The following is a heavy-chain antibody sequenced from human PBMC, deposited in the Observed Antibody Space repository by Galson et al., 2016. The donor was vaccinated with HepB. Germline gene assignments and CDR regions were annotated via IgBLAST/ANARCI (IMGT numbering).Heavy chain of an antibody. CDR2: INPHAGGT. Sequence: PVKVSCKASGFTFTSYYLHWVRQAPGQGLEWMGVINPHAGGTSYAQKFKGRVTMTRDTSRSTVYLELSSLTSDDTAVYFCARILGTYMINNFGMDVWGQGTTVTVSS. D-gene: IGHD3-16*01. J-gene: IGHJ6*02. V-gene: IGHV1-46*01. CDR1: GFTFTSYY. CDR3: ARILGTYMINNFGMDV.